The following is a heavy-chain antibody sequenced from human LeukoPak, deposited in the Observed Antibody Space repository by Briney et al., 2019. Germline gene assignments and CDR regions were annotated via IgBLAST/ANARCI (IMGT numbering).Heavy chain of an antibody. CDR2: TNPNSGGT. V-gene: IGHV1-2*02. Sequence: ASVKVSCKASGYTFTGYYMHWVRQAPGQGLEWMGWTNPNSGGTNYAQKFQGRVTMTRDTSISTAYMELSRLRSDDTAVYYCARGLDTAMVRYYYYYYMDVWGKGTTVTISS. J-gene: IGHJ6*03. D-gene: IGHD5-18*01. CDR1: GYTFTGYY. CDR3: ARGLDTAMVRYYYYYYMDV.